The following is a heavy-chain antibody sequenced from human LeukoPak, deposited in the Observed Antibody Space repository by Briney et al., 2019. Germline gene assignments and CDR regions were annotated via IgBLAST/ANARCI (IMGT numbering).Heavy chain of an antibody. CDR1: GFTFSTYG. Sequence: PGGSLRLSCVASGFTFSTYGMHWVRQAPGKGLEWVAVIWYDGSNKSYGDSVKGRFTISRDNSKNTVYLQMNSLRAEDTAVYYCAKDRRRSGGDYYYCYMDVWGKGTTVTVSS. D-gene: IGHD2-21*01. V-gene: IGHV3-33*06. CDR2: IWYDGSNK. CDR3: AKDRRRSGGDYYYCYMDV. J-gene: IGHJ6*03.